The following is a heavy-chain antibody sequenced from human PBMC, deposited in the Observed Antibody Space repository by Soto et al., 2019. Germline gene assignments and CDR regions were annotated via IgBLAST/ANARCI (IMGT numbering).Heavy chain of an antibody. J-gene: IGHJ4*02. CDR1: GGTFSSYA. D-gene: IGHD6-19*01. CDR2: IIPIFGTA. Sequence: SVKVSCKASGGTFSSYAISWVRQAPGQGLEWMGGIIPIFGTANYAQKFQGRVTITADKSTSTAYMELSSLRSEDTAVYYCARTYSSGWSYYFDYWGQGILVTVSS. CDR3: ARTYSSGWSYYFDY. V-gene: IGHV1-69*06.